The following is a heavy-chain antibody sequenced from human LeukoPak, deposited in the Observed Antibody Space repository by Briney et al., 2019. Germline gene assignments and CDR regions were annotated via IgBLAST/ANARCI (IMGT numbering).Heavy chain of an antibody. D-gene: IGHD2/OR15-2a*01. J-gene: IGHJ4*02. V-gene: IGHV3-30*02. CDR1: GFTFSSYG. Sequence: GGSLRLSCAASGFTFSSYGMHWVRQPPGKGLEWVAFIRYDGLNKYYADSVKGRFAISRDNSINTLYLQMSSLRTGDTAVYYCAQDRTFPGSEDHWGQGTPVTVSS. CDR3: AQDRTFPGSEDH. CDR2: IRYDGLNK.